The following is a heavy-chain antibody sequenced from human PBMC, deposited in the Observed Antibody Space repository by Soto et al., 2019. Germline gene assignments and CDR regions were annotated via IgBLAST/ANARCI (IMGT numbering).Heavy chain of an antibody. CDR3: ARHLGPGFIFGQDAFDI. CDR2: IHYTGST. D-gene: IGHD5-18*01. CDR1: GYSIRTSADN. Sequence: SETLSLTCSVSGYSIRTSADNWSWIRQPPGKGLEWIGYIHYTGSTYHNPSLKSRVTMSIDRSRNLFSLSLTSVTAADTAMYFCARHLGPGFIFGQDAFDIWGQGTLVTVSS. V-gene: IGHV4-30-4*01. J-gene: IGHJ3*02.